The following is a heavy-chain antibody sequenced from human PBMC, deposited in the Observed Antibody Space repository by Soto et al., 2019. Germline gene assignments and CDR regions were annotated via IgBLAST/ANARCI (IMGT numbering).Heavy chain of an antibody. V-gene: IGHV1-69*02. CDR1: GGTFSSYT. Sequence: QVQLVQSGAEVKKPGSSVKVSCKASGGTFSSYTISWVRQAPGQGLEWMGRIIPIRGIANYAQKFQGRVXIXEHNSTSTDYKELSSLRCEDTAVYYCASFLSGGYVSWGQGTLVTFSS. J-gene: IGHJ5*02. CDR2: IIPIRGIA. D-gene: IGHD3-16*01. CDR3: ASFLSGGYVS.